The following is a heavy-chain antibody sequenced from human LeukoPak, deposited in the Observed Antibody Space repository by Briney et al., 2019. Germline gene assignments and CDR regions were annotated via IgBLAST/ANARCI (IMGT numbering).Heavy chain of an antibody. CDR3: ARHLVGATTGTLFDY. D-gene: IGHD1-26*01. Sequence: SETLSLTFTVSGGSISRYYWSWIRQPPGKGLEWIGYIYYSGSTNYNPSLRSRVTISVDTSKNQFSLKLSSVTAADTAVYYCARHLVGATTGTLFDYWGQGTLVTVSS. CDR1: GGSISRYY. J-gene: IGHJ4*02. V-gene: IGHV4-59*08. CDR2: IYYSGST.